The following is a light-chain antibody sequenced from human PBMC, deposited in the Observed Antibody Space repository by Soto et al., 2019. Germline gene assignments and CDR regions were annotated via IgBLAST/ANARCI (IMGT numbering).Light chain of an antibody. Sequence: EIVLTQSPGTLSLSPGERATLSCRASQSVISTYLAWYQQKPGQAPRLLVYGASSRATGIPDKFSGSGSGTDFTLTISRLEPEDFAVYYCQQYGSSPITFGQGTRLEIK. J-gene: IGKJ5*01. CDR2: GAS. CDR3: QQYGSSPIT. CDR1: QSVISTY. V-gene: IGKV3-20*01.